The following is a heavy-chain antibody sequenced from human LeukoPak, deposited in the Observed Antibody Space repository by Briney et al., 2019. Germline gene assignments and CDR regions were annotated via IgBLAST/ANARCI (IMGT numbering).Heavy chain of an antibody. D-gene: IGHD1-26*01. Sequence: GGSLRLSCAASGFTFSSYAMHWVRQAPGKGLEWVAVISYDGSNKYYADSVKGRFTISRDNSKNTLYLQMNSQRAEDTAVYYCARVEWELLRSLDYWGQGTLVTVSS. V-gene: IGHV3-30-3*01. CDR3: ARVEWELLRSLDY. J-gene: IGHJ4*02. CDR2: ISYDGSNK. CDR1: GFTFSSYA.